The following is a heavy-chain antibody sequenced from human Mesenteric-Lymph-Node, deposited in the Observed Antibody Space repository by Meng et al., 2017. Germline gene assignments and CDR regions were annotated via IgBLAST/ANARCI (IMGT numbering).Heavy chain of an antibody. J-gene: IGHJ4*02. CDR3: AKDPEYSSGWYYFDY. V-gene: IGHV3-11*05. CDR2: ISSSSSYI. D-gene: IGHD6-19*01. CDR1: GFTFSDYY. Sequence: GGSLRLSCAASGFTFSDYYMSWIRQAPGKGLEWVSSISSSSSYIYYADSVKGRFTISRDNAKNSLYLQMNSLRAEDTALYYCAKDPEYSSGWYYFDYWGQGTLVTVSS.